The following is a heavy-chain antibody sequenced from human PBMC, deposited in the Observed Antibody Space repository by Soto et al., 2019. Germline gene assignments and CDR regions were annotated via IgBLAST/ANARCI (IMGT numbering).Heavy chain of an antibody. CDR1: GYTFTRYT. J-gene: IGHJ5*02. CDR3: ARGIATCQLDP. V-gene: IGHV1-3*01. CDR2: INPDNGNT. D-gene: IGHD2-15*01. Sequence: QVQLVQSGAEVKKPGASVKISCKASGYTFTRYTMNWVRQAPGQRLEWMGWINPDNGNTKSSQKFQDRVIITRDTSASTAYMDLSSLRSEDTAVYYCARGIATCQLDPCGQGTLVTVAS.